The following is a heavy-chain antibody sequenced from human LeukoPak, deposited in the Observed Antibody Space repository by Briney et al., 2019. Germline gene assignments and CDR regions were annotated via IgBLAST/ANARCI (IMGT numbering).Heavy chain of an antibody. D-gene: IGHD3-10*01. J-gene: IGHJ6*03. CDR1: GGSISSSSYY. CDR2: IYYSGST. CDR3: ARGSRGVRGPSENYYYYYMDV. Sequence: SETLSLTCTVSGGSISSSSYYWSWIRQPPGKGLEWIGYIYYSGSTNYNPSLESRVTISVDTSKNQFSLKLSSVTAADTAVYYCARGSRGVRGPSENYYYYYMDVWGKGTTVTVSS. V-gene: IGHV4-61*01.